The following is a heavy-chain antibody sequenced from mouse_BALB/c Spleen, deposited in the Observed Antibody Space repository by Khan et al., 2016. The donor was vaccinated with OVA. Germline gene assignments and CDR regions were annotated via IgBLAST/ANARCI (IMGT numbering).Heavy chain of an antibody. CDR3: TRIYRSDFDY. V-gene: IGHV1-20*02. CDR2: INPHIGET. Sequence: VQLKQSGPELVRPGASVKISCKASGYSFTGYFMNWVMQSHGKSLEWNGRINPHIGETFYNQRFKDKATLTVDESSSTAHMELRSLASEDSAVYYCTRIYRSDFDYWGQGTTLTVSS. CDR1: GYSFTGYF. D-gene: IGHD1-1*01. J-gene: IGHJ2*01.